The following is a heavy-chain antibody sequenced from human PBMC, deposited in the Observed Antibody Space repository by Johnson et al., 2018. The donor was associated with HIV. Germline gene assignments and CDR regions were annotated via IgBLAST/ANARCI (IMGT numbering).Heavy chain of an antibody. V-gene: IGHV3-30*03. D-gene: IGHD2/OR15-2a*01. CDR1: GFTFSSYG. Sequence: QVQLVESGGGVVQPGRSLRLSCAASGFTFSSYGMHWVRQAPGKGLEWVAVISYDGSNKYYADSVKGRFTISRDNSKNTLYLQMNSLRAEDTAVYYCARENVLFNAFDIWGQGTMVTVSS. CDR2: ISYDGSNK. J-gene: IGHJ3*02. CDR3: ARENVLFNAFDI.